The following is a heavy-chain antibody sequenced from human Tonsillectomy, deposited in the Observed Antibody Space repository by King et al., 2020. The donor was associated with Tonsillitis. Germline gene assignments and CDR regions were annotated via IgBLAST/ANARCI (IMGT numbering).Heavy chain of an antibody. CDR2: INPNSGGT. Sequence: QLVQSGAEVKKPGASVKVSCKASGYTFTGYYMHWVRQAPGQGLEWMGWINPNSGGTNYAQKFQGRVTMTRDTSISTAYMELSRLRSDDTAVYYCAREILLWVGRGGAFDIWGQGTMVTVSS. CDR3: AREILLWVGRGGAFDI. D-gene: IGHD3-10*01. CDR1: GYTFTGYY. J-gene: IGHJ3*02. V-gene: IGHV1-2*02.